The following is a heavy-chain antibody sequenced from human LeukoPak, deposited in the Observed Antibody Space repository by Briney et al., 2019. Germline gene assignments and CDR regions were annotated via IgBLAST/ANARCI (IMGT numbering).Heavy chain of an antibody. CDR2: IYYSGNT. CDR3: ARSLTGYYIETIDY. D-gene: IGHD3-9*01. CDR1: GGSISSSRYY. J-gene: IGHJ4*02. V-gene: IGHV4-39*01. Sequence: SETLSLTCTVSGGSISSSRYYWGWIRQPPGTGLEWIGIIYYSGNTYYNPSLKSRVTISVDTSKNQFSLKLSSVTAADTVVYFCARSLTGYYIETIDYWGQGTLVTVSS.